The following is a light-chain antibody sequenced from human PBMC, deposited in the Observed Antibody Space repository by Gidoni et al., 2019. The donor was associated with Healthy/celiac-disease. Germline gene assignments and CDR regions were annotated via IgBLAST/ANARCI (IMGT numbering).Light chain of an antibody. CDR2: DAS. CDR3: QQYCSSPPPT. CDR1: KRVSSSY. J-gene: IGKJ5*01. V-gene: IGKV3D-20*01. Sequence: EIVLTQSPDTRSVSTGESANLSCGASKRVSSSYLAWYQQKPGLATRLIIYDASSRATGIPDRFSGSWSGTDFTLPISRLEPEDFAVDYCQQYCSSPPPTFGSGTRLEIK.